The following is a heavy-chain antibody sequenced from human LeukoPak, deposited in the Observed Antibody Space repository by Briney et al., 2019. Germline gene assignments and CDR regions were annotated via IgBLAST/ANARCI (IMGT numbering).Heavy chain of an antibody. D-gene: IGHD5-18*01. CDR3: ARRGYSYGSYYGMDV. CDR2: INHSGST. CDR1: GGSFSAYY. Sequence: SETLSLTCAVYGGSFSAYYWSWIRQPPGKGLEWIGEINHSGSTNYNPSLKSRVTISVDTSKNQFSLKLSSVTAADTAVYYCARRGYSYGSYYGMDVWGQGTTVTVSS. J-gene: IGHJ6*02. V-gene: IGHV4-34*01.